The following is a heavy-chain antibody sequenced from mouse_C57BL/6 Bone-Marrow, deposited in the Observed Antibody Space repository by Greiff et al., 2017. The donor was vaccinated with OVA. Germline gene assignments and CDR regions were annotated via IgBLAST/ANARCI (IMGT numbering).Heavy chain of an antibody. D-gene: IGHD2-2*01. CDR1: GFSLTSYG. Sequence: QVQLQQSGPGLVQPSQSLSITCTVSGFSLTSYGVHWVRQSPGKGLEWLGVIWSGGSTDYNAAFISRLSISKDNSKSQVFFKMNSLQADDTAIYYCARNEEFYGYDCYAMDYWGQGTSVTVSS. V-gene: IGHV2-2*01. CDR3: ARNEEFYGYDCYAMDY. CDR2: IWSGGST. J-gene: IGHJ4*01.